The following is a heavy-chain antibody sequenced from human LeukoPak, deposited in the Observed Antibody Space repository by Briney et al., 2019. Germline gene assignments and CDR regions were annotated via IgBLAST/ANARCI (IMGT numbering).Heavy chain of an antibody. J-gene: IGHJ4*02. CDR3: AKDSKRWKTYYYEAGSYYFAY. CDR2: IRYDGSNK. V-gene: IGHV3-30*02. D-gene: IGHD3-10*01. CDR1: GFTFSSYG. Sequence: GGSLRLSCAAPGFTFSSYGMHWVRQAPGKGLEWVAFIRYDGSNKYYADSVKGRFTISRDNSKNTLYLQMNSLRPEYTAVYYCAKDSKRWKTYYYEAGSYYFAYWGQGSRVTVSS.